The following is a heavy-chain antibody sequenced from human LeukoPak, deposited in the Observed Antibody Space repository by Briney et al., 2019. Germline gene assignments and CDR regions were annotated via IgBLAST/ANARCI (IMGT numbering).Heavy chain of an antibody. CDR3: AKRGVVIRVILVGFHKEAYYFDS. J-gene: IGHJ4*02. CDR2: ISDSGGSK. Sequence: PGGSLRLSCAVSGITLSNYGMSWVRQAPGKGLEWVAGISDSGGSKNYADSVKGRFTISRDNPKNTLYLQMNSLRAEDTAVYFWAKRGVVIRVILVGFHKEAYYFDSWGQGALVTVSS. D-gene: IGHD3-22*01. CDR1: GITLSNYG. V-gene: IGHV3-23*01.